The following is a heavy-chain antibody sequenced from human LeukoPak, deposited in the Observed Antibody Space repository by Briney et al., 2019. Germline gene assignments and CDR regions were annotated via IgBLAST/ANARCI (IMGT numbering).Heavy chain of an antibody. Sequence: SESLSVTCAVSGGSISSSSYCWGWIRQPPGNWLEWIGSIYYSGSTYYNPSLKSRVTISVDTSKNQFSLKLSSVTAADTAVYYCARDIAARPIIDWGLGTLVTVSS. CDR2: IYYSGST. CDR3: ARDIAARPIID. CDR1: GGSISSSSYC. J-gene: IGHJ4*02. D-gene: IGHD6-6*01. V-gene: IGHV4-39*07.